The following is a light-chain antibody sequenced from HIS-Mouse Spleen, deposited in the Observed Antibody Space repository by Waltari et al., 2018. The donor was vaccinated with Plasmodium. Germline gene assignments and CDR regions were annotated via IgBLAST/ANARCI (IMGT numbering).Light chain of an antibody. J-gene: IGLJ2*01. Sequence: QSALTHPPSASGSPGQSVTISCTGTSSDVGGYNYVYCYQQHPGKAPNLMIYEVSKRPSGVPDRFSGSKSCNTASLTVSGLQAEDEADYYCSSYAGSNNLVFGGGTKLTVL. CDR2: EVS. CDR3: SSYAGSNNLV. V-gene: IGLV2-8*01. CDR1: SSDVGGYNY.